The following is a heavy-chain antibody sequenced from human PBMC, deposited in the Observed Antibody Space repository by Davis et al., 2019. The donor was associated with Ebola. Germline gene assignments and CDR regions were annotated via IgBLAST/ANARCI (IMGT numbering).Heavy chain of an antibody. CDR3: ARDRGVATIWREIDY. V-gene: IGHV3-48*03. CDR2: ISSSGSTI. Sequence: GGSLRLSCAASGFTFSSTLMHWVRQAPGKGLEWVSYISSSGSTIYYADSVKGRFTISRDNAKNSLYLQMNSLRAEDTAVYYCARDRGVATIWREIDYWGQGTLVTVSS. CDR1: GFTFSSTL. D-gene: IGHD5-12*01. J-gene: IGHJ4*02.